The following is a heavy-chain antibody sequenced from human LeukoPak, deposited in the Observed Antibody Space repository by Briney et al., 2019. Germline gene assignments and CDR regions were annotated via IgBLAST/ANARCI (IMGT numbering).Heavy chain of an antibody. CDR1: GGSISTYY. V-gene: IGHV4-59*01. CDR2: ISSNEDT. CDR3: ARDSSSWKNWFDP. J-gene: IGHJ5*02. D-gene: IGHD6-13*01. Sequence: PSETLSLTCTVSGGSISTYYWSWIRQPPGKGLQWIGYISSNEDTDYNPSLESRVTISVDTSRNQFSLRLSSVTAADTAVYYCARDSSSWKNWFDPWGQGTLVTVSS.